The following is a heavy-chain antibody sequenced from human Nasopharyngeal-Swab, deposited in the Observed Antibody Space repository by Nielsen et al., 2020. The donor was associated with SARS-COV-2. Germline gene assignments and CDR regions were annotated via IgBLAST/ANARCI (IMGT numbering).Heavy chain of an antibody. V-gene: IGHV5-51*01. J-gene: IGHJ3*02. CDR3: ARQETDYDFWSGYYFDAFDI. Sequence: GESLKISCKGSGYSFTSYWIGWVRQVPGKGLEWMGIIYPGDSDTRYSPSFQDQVTISADKSISTAYLQWSSLKASDTAMYYCARQETDYDFWSGYYFDAFDIWGQGTMVTVSS. D-gene: IGHD3-3*01. CDR2: IYPGDSDT. CDR1: GYSFTSYW.